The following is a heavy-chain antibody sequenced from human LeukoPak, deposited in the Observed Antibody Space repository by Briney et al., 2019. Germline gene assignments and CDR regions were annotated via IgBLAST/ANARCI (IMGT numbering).Heavy chain of an antibody. J-gene: IGHJ4*02. CDR2: IYYSGST. V-gene: IGHV4-39*07. Sequence: SSETLSLTCTVSGGSISSSSYYWGWIRQPPGKGLEWIGSIYYSGSTYYNPSLKSRVTISVDTSKNQFSLKLSSVTAADTAVYYCARDSASYYYDSSEDYWGQGTLVTVSS. CDR3: ARDSASYYYDSSEDY. CDR1: GGSISSSSYY. D-gene: IGHD3-22*01.